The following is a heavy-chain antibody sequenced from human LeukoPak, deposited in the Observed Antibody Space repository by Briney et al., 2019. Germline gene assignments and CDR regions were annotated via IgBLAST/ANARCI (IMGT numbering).Heavy chain of an antibody. CDR2: INHSGST. J-gene: IGHJ4*02. Sequence: SETLSLTCAVYGGSFSGYYWSWIRQPPGKGLEWIGEINHSGSTNYNPSLKSRVTISVDTSKNQFSLKLSSVTAADTAVYYCARGGWKMTTVTLPFDYWGQGTLVTVSS. CDR3: ARGGWKMTTVTLPFDY. D-gene: IGHD4-17*01. CDR1: GGSFSGYY. V-gene: IGHV4-34*01.